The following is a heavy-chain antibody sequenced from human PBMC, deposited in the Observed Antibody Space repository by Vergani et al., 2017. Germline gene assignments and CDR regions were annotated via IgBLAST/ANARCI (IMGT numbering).Heavy chain of an antibody. D-gene: IGHD5-18*01. V-gene: IGHV3-30*03. J-gene: IGHJ6*02. Sequence: QVQLVESGGGVVQPGRSLRLSCAASGFTFSSYGMHWVRQAPGKGLEWVAVISYDGSNKYYADSVKGRFTISRDNAKNSLYLQMNSLRAEDTAVYYCARVGLWSDGMDVWGQGP. CDR2: ISYDGSNK. CDR1: GFTFSSYG. CDR3: ARVGLWSDGMDV.